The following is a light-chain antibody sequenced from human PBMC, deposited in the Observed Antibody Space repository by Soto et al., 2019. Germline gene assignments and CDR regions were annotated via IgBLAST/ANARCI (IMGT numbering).Light chain of an antibody. Sequence: EIVLTQSPATLSLSPGERATLSCRASQNLNSYLAWYQQKPGQAPRLLIYDASSRANGVPARFSGSGSETAFTLTISSLQPEDFAVYYCQQRRDWPRTFGGGTKVE. CDR1: QNLNSY. J-gene: IGKJ4*02. CDR3: QQRRDWPRT. CDR2: DAS. V-gene: IGKV3-11*01.